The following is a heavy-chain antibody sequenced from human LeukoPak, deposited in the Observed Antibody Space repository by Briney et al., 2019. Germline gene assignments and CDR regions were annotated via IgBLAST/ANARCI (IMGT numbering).Heavy chain of an antibody. CDR1: GGTFSSYA. D-gene: IGHD2-2*01. J-gene: IGHJ4*02. CDR2: IIPIFGTA. CDR3: ARDVSTSEGYFDY. V-gene: IGHV1-69*05. Sequence: ASVKASSKASGGTFSSYAISWVRQAPGQGLEWMGGIIPIFGTANYAQKFQGRVTITTDESTSTAYMELSSLRSEDTAVYYCARDVSTSEGYFDYWGQGTLVTVSS.